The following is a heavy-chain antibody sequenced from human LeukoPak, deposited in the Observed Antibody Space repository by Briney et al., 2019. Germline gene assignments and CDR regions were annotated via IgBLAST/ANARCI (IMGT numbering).Heavy chain of an antibody. D-gene: IGHD3-22*01. CDR1: GYTFTSYY. CDR2: INPSGGST. V-gene: IGHV1-46*01. CDR3: ARGREETYYYDSSGPDAFDI. J-gene: IGHJ3*02. Sequence: ASVKVSCKASGYTFTSYYMHWVRQAPGQGLEWMGIINPSGGSTSYAQKFQGRVTITADESKSTAYMELSSLRSEDTAVYYCARGREETYYYDSSGPDAFDIWGQGTMVTVSS.